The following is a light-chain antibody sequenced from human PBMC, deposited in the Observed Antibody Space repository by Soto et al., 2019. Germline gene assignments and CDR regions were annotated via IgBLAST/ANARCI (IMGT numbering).Light chain of an antibody. CDR1: QSVSIN. CDR3: QQYNNWWT. V-gene: IGKV3-15*01. Sequence: EIVLTQSPATLSVSPGERATLSCRASQSVSINLAWYQQKPGQAPRLLIYGASTRATGIPARFSGSGSGTEFTLSISSLQSEDFAVYYCQQYNNWWTFGQGTKV. J-gene: IGKJ1*01. CDR2: GAS.